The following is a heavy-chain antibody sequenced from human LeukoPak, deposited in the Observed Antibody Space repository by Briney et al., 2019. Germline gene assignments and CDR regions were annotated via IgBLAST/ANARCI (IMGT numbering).Heavy chain of an antibody. J-gene: IGHJ5*02. D-gene: IGHD3-10*01. Sequence: KPSETLSLTCAVYGVSFCGYYWSWIRQPPGKGREWMGEIIHSVSTNYNPSLKSRATISVNTPKTQFSVKLSSVTAADTAEYYGARAGLWFGESIYIWFDPWGQGTLVTVSS. CDR1: GVSFCGYY. V-gene: IGHV4-34*12. CDR3: ARAGLWFGESIYIWFDP. CDR2: IIHSVST.